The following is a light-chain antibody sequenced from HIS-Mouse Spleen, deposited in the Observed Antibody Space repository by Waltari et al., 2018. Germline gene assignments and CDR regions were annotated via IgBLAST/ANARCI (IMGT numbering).Light chain of an antibody. Sequence: QSALTQPASVSGSPGQSLTISCTGTSSDGGGYNYVSWYQQHPGKAPKLMIYEVSNRPSGVSNRFSGSKSGNTASLTISGLQAEDEADYYCSSYTSSSTLWVFGGGTKLTVL. CDR2: EVS. V-gene: IGLV2-14*01. CDR1: SSDGGGYNY. CDR3: SSYTSSSTLWV. J-gene: IGLJ3*02.